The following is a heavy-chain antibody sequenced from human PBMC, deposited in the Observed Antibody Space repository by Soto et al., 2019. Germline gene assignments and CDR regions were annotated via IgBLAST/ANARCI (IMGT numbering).Heavy chain of an antibody. Sequence: EVQLVESGGGLVQPGGSLRLSCAASGFTISSYWMSWVHQAPGKGPEWVANIKEDGSEKYYVDSVKGRFTISRDNAKNSLYLQMNSLRAEDTAVYYCANGGKNFDYWGQGTLVTVSS. D-gene: IGHD3-16*01. V-gene: IGHV3-7*05. CDR3: ANGGKNFDY. CDR2: IKEDGSEK. CDR1: GFTISSYW. J-gene: IGHJ4*02.